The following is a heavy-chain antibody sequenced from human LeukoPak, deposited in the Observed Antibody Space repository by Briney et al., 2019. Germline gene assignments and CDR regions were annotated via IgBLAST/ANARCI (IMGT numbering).Heavy chain of an antibody. J-gene: IGHJ4*02. CDR3: HFKYCSSSTCFYYFDY. D-gene: IGHD2-2*01. V-gene: IGHV4-39*01. Sequence: SETLSLTCTVSGGSISSSSHYWGWIRQPPGKGLEWIRSIYYSGITYYNPSLRSRVTISVDTSKNQFSLKLSSVTATDTAVYYCHFKYCSSSTCFYYFDYWGQGTLVTVSS. CDR2: IYYSGIT. CDR1: GGSISSSSHY.